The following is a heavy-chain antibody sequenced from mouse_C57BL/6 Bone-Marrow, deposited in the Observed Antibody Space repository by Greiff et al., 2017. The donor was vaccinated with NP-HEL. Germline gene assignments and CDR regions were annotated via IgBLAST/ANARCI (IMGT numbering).Heavy chain of an antibody. V-gene: IGHV5-4*01. CDR3: ARDRWGLRRVFAY. Sequence: EVKLVESGGGLVKPGGSLKLSCAASGFTFSSYAMSWVRQTPEKRLEWVATISDGGSYTYYPDNVQGRFTISRDTAKNNLYLQMSHLKSEDTAMYYCARDRWGLRRVFAYWGQGTLVTVSA. CDR2: ISDGGSYT. CDR1: GFTFSSYA. J-gene: IGHJ3*01. D-gene: IGHD2-12*01.